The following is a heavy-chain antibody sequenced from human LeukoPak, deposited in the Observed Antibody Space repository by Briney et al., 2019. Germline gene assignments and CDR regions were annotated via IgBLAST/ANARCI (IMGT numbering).Heavy chain of an antibody. J-gene: IGHJ4*02. CDR3: AKAFFSGSGGNHKHFDS. Sequence: GGSLRLSCAASGCTFSNFAMSWVRQAPGKGLEWVSAMSSVTYYADSVKGRFTISRDDSKSTLFLQMNSLRAEDTAVYYCAKAFFSGSGGNHKHFDSWGQGTLVTVSS. D-gene: IGHD3-10*01. V-gene: IGHV3-23*01. CDR2: MSSVT. CDR1: GCTFSNFA.